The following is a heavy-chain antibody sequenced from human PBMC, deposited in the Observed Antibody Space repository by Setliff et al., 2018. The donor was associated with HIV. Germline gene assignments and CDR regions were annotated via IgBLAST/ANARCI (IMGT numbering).Heavy chain of an antibody. CDR1: GGTFSSYA. CDR2: IIPILGIA. CDR3: AGSAHSYSYMGYYYHTMDV. V-gene: IGHV1-69*10. D-gene: IGHD4-4*01. Sequence: ASVKVSCKASGGTFSSYAISWVRQAPGQGLEWMGGIIPILGIANYAQKFQGRVTITADASTRTAYMELSSLTSDDTAVYYCAGSAHSYSYMGYYYHTMDVWGQGTTVTVSS. J-gene: IGHJ6*02.